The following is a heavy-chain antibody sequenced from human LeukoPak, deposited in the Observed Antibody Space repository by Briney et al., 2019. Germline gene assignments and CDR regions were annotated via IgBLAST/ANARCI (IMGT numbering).Heavy chain of an antibody. CDR2: IYYSGST. CDR3: ARLYSGSYYDDY. D-gene: IGHD1-26*01. Sequence: PSETPSLTCTVSGGSISSSSYYWDWIRQPPGKGLEWIGSIYYSGSTYYNPSLKSRVTISVDTSKNQFSLKLSSVTAADTAVYYCARLYSGSYYDDYWGQGTLVSVSS. CDR1: GGSISSSSYY. J-gene: IGHJ4*02. V-gene: IGHV4-39*01.